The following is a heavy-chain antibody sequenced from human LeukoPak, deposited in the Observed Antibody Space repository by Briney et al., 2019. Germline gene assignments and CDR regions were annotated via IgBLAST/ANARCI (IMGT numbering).Heavy chain of an antibody. D-gene: IGHD3-22*01. CDR1: GFSLTEFS. CDR3: AISPPGQYFYDSSGPFDS. V-gene: IGHV1-24*01. CDR2: FDPEDGET. J-gene: IGHJ4*02. Sequence: ASVKVSCKVSGFSLTEFSTHWVRQTPGEGFEWMGGFDPEDGETRYAQNFQGRVTLIEDTSTDTAYMEMSSLRFEDTAIYYCAISPPGQYFYDSSGPFDSWGQGTLITVSS.